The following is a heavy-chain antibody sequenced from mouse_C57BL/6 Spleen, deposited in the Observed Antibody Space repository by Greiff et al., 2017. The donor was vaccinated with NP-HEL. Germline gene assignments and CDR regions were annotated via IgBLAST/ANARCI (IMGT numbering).Heavy chain of an antibody. CDR3: ASALYSNNEAWFAY. Sequence: EVKLMESGGGLVQPGGSLKLSCAASGIDFSRYWMSWVRRAPGKGLEWIGEINPDSSTINYAPSLKDKFIISRDNAKNTLYLQMSKERSEDTALYCCASALYSNNEAWFAYWGQGTLVTVAA. CDR2: INPDSSTI. J-gene: IGHJ3*01. CDR1: GIDFSRYW. V-gene: IGHV4-1*01. D-gene: IGHD2-5*01.